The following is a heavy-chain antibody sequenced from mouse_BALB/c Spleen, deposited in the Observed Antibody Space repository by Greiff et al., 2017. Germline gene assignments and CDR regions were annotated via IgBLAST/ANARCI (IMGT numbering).Heavy chain of an antibody. CDR2: IDPSDSYT. D-gene: IGHD4-1*01. V-gene: IGHV1-69*02. Sequence: QVQLKQPGAELVKPGASVKLSCKASGYTFTSYWMHWVKQRPGQGLEWIGEIDPSDSYTNYNQKFKGKATLTVDKSSSTAYMQLSSLTSEDSAVYYCARKGWVTGTNGYFDYWGQGTTLTVSS. CDR3: ARKGWVTGTNGYFDY. CDR1: GYTFTSYW. J-gene: IGHJ2*01.